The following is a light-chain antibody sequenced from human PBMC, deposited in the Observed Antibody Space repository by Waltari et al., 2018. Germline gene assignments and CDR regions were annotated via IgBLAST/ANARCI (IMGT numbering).Light chain of an antibody. J-gene: IGKJ4*01. Sequence: DIQMTQSPSSVSASVGDRVTITCRASQYIRNWLAWYQQKPGKAPERLLSAASTLQSGVPSRFSGSGSGTDFTLTISSLQPEDFATYYCQQTYSFPLTFGGGTKVEIK. V-gene: IGKV1-12*01. CDR2: AAS. CDR1: QYIRNW. CDR3: QQTYSFPLT.